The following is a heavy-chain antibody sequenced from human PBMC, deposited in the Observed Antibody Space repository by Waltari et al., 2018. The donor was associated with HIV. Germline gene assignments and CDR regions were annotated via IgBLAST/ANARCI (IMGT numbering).Heavy chain of an antibody. CDR2: ISGSGGNT. J-gene: IGHJ6*02. CDR3: VKEHQYSHTWYSYYGMDV. Sequence: EVQLFESGGGLVQTGGSLRLSCAASGFTFSNYGMNWVRQAPGKGLEWVSAISGSGGNTYYADSLKGRFTISRDNSKNTLYLQMNSLRAEDTAVYFCVKEHQYSHTWYSYYGMDVWGQGTTVTVSS. V-gene: IGHV3-23*01. CDR1: GFTFSNYG. D-gene: IGHD6-13*01.